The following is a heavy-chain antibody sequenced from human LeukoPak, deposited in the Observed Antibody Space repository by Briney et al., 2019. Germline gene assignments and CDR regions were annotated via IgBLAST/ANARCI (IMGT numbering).Heavy chain of an antibody. D-gene: IGHD6-13*01. CDR1: GFTFSSYG. Sequence: GGSLRLSCAASGFTFSSYGMHWVRQAPGNGLEWVAVISYDGRSKYYADSVKGRFTISRDNSKNTLYLQMNNLRPEDTAVYYCARDLPRRDGYCTFDYWGQGTLVTVSS. CDR2: ISYDGRSK. J-gene: IGHJ4*02. CDR3: ARDLPRRDGYCTFDY. V-gene: IGHV3-30*03.